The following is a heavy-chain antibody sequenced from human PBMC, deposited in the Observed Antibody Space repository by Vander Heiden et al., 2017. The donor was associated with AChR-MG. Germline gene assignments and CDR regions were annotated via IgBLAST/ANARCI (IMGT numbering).Heavy chain of an antibody. V-gene: IGHV3-7*03. CDR3: ARILIWFGELESRGRDV. Sequence: EVQLVESGGGLVQPGGSLRLSCAASGFTFNRYCMSWVRQAPGKGLEWVADIKQDGSEKYYVDSVKGRFTISRDNAKNSVFLQMNSLRAEDTAIYYCARILIWFGELESRGRDVWGQGIKGAVAS. J-gene: IGHJ6*02. D-gene: IGHD3-10*01. CDR1: GFTFNRYC. CDR2: IKQDGSEK.